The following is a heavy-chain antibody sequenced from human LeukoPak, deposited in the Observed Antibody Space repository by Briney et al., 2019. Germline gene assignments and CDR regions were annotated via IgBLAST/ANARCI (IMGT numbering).Heavy chain of an antibody. D-gene: IGHD2-2*01. V-gene: IGHV1-18*01. J-gene: IGHJ6*02. CDR1: GYTFTSYG. CDR2: ISAYNGNT. CDR3: ARDRVSSTSPPPNYYCYYGMDV. Sequence: GASVKVSCKASGYTFTSYGISWVRQAPGQGLEWMGWISAYNGNTNYAQKLQGRVTMTTDTSTSTAYMELRSLRSDDTAVYYCARDRVSSTSPPPNYYCYYGMDVWGQGTTVTVSS.